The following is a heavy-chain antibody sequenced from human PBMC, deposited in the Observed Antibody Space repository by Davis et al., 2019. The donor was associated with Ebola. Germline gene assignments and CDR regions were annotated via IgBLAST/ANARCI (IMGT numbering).Heavy chain of an antibody. V-gene: IGHV3-66*04. CDR1: GFSVSSTY. J-gene: IGHJ4*02. Sequence: GGSLRLSCAASGFSVSSTYVSWVRQAPGKGLEWVSVMYTACTTRCTDYADSVKCRFVVSRDNSKNTVFLDMSSLRADDTAVYYCVRHYSTVWYHYDYFDYWGQGVLVTVSS. D-gene: IGHD6-19*01. CDR3: VRHYSTVWYHYDYFDY. CDR2: MYTACTTRCT.